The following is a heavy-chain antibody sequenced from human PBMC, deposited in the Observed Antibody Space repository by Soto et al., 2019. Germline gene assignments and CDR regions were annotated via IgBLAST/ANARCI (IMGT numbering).Heavy chain of an antibody. V-gene: IGHV1-3*01. CDR3: ASGIATGELDP. CDR2: INPDNGNT. D-gene: IGHD6-25*01. CDR1: GYTFTRYT. Sequence: QVQLVQSGAEVKKPGASVKISCKASGYTFTRYTMNWVRQAPGQRLEWMGWINPDNGNTKSSLKFQDRVIITTDTSASTAYMALSRLRSEVTAVYYSASGIATGELDPGGQGTLVTVSS. J-gene: IGHJ5*02.